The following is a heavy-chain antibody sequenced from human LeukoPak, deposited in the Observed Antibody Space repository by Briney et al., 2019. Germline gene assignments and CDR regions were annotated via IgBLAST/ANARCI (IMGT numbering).Heavy chain of an antibody. Sequence: AGGSLRLSCAASGFVFDDYTMHWVRQVPGKGLEWVSLISWDGVNTYYADSVKGRFTISRDNSKNSLFLQMNSLRTEDSALYYCAEEVSGGAYYEWVDYWGQGTLVTVSS. D-gene: IGHD1-26*01. CDR2: ISWDGVNT. CDR3: AEEVSGGAYYEWVDY. V-gene: IGHV3-43*01. J-gene: IGHJ4*02. CDR1: GFVFDDYT.